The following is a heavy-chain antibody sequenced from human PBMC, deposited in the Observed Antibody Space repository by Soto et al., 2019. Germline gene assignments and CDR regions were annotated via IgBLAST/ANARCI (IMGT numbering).Heavy chain of an antibody. J-gene: IGHJ4*02. CDR1: GGSISSYY. CDR2: IYYSGST. V-gene: IGHV4-59*01. CDR3: AREPTGYSSSGYCFDY. Sequence: QVQLQESGPGLVKPSETLSLTCTVSGGSISSYYWSWIRQPPGKGLELIGYIYYSGSTNYNPSLKSRVTMSVDTSKNQFSLKLSSVTAADTGVYYCAREPTGYSSSGYCFDYWGQGTLVTVSS. D-gene: IGHD6-13*01.